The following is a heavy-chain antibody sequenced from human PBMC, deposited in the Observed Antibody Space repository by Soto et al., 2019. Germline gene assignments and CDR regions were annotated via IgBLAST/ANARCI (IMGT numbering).Heavy chain of an antibody. CDR1: GFTFSSYG. CDR2: IWYDGSNK. Sequence: GGSLRLSCAASGFTFSSYGMHWVRQAPGKGLEWVAVIWYDGSNKYYADSVKGRFTISRDNSKNTLYLQMNSLRAEDTAVYYCARGPPLPDYGDYVRHWGQGTLVTVS. CDR3: ARGPPLPDYGDYVRH. J-gene: IGHJ4*02. V-gene: IGHV3-33*01. D-gene: IGHD4-17*01.